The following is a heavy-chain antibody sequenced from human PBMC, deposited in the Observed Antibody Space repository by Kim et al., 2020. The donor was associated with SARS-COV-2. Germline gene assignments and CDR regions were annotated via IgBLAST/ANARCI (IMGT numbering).Heavy chain of an antibody. CDR1: GDSVSSNSAA. J-gene: IGHJ5*02. D-gene: IGHD2-21*02. V-gene: IGHV6-1*01. Sequence: SQTLSLTCAISGDSVSSNSAAWNWIRQSPSRGLEWLGRTYYRSKWYSDDAVSVKSRITINPDTSKDQFSRQLNSLTPEDTAVYYCARVRDTYCGGDCYPNWFDPWGQGTLVTVSS. CDR3: ARVRDTYCGGDCYPNWFDP. CDR2: TYYRSKWYS.